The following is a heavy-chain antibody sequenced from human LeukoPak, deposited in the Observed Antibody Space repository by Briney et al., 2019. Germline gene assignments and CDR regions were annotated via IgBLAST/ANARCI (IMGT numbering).Heavy chain of an antibody. D-gene: IGHD3-16*01. CDR2: IKEDGSQK. CDR1: GFTLNNYW. Sequence: GGSLRLSCAVSGFTLNNYWMIWVSQAPGKGLEWVANIKEDGSQKYYVESVKGRFTVSRDNAKNSVYLQMSSLRDEDTAVYYCARGLNTSPGVDYWGQGTLVTVSS. V-gene: IGHV3-7*01. J-gene: IGHJ4*02. CDR3: ARGLNTSPGVDY.